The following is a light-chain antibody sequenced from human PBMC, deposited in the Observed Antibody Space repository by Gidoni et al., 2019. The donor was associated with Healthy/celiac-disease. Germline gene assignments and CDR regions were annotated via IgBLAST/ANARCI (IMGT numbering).Light chain of an antibody. Sequence: DIVMTQSPLSLPVTPGEPASISCRSSQSLLHSNGYNYLDWYLQKPGQSPQLLIYVCSNRASGVPDRFSGSGSGTDFTLKISRVEAEDVGVYYCMQALQTPWTFGQGTKVEIK. V-gene: IGKV2-28*01. CDR2: VCS. CDR1: QSLLHSNGYNY. CDR3: MQALQTPWT. J-gene: IGKJ1*01.